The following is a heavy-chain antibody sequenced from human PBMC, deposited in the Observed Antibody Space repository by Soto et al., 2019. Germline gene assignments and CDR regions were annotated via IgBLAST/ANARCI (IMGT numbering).Heavy chain of an antibody. Sequence: SVKVSCQASGFTFTRSAMQWVRQARGQRLEWIGWIVVGSGNTNYAQKFQERVTITRDMSTSTAYMELSSLRSEDTAVYYCAVSISLDAFDIWGQGTMVTVSS. J-gene: IGHJ3*02. V-gene: IGHV1-58*02. CDR3: AVSISLDAFDI. CDR1: GFTFTRSA. CDR2: IVVGSGNT. D-gene: IGHD3-16*02.